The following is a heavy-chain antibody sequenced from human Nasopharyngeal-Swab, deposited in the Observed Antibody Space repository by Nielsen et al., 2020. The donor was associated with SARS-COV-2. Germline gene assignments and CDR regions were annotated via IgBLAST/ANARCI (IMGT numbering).Heavy chain of an antibody. V-gene: IGHV1-3*01. CDR1: GYTFTTYA. D-gene: IGHD6-19*01. J-gene: IGHJ3*02. Sequence: ASVKVSCKASGYTFTTYAMHWVRQAPGQRLEWMGWINAGNGNTKYSQQFQGRATITRDTSASTAYMELSSLRSEDTAVYYCACIVVARAFDIWGQGTMVTVSS. CDR3: ACIVVARAFDI. CDR2: INAGNGNT.